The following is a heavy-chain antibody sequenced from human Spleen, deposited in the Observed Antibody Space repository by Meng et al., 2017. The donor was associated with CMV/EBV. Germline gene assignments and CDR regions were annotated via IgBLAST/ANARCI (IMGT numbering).Heavy chain of an antibody. V-gene: IGHV3-7*01. CDR2: IKEDGTGK. D-gene: IGHD2/OR15-2a*01. CDR3: SREAVPNISQPEYFQH. CDR1: GFTFSNYW. J-gene: IGHJ1*01. Sequence: GGSLRLSCAASGFTFSNYWMSWVRQAPGKGLEWVASIKEDGTGKYYVDSVKGRFTISRDNTKRSLYLQMNSLRADDTAAYYCSREAVPNISQPEYFQHWGQGTLVTVSS.